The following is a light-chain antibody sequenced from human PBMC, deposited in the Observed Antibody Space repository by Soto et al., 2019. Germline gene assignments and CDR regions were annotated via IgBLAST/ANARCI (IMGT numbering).Light chain of an antibody. CDR1: QSVISTY. CDR2: GAS. J-gene: IGKJ1*01. V-gene: IGKV3-20*01. CDR3: QQYGTSPRT. Sequence: EIVLTQSPGTLSLSPGDRATLSCRASQSVISTYLAWYQQTPGQPPRLLIYGASNRATGIPDRFSGTGSGADFTLTISRLEPEDCAVYFCQQYGTSPRTFGQGTKVEIK.